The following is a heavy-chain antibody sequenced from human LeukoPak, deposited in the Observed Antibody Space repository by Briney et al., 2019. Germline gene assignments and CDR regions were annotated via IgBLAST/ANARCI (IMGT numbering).Heavy chain of an antibody. CDR1: GGSISSYY. V-gene: IGHV4-59*01. J-gene: IGHJ3*02. Sequence: SETLSLTCTASGGSISSYYWSWIRQPPGKGLEWIGYIYYSGSTNYNPSLKSRVTISVDTSKNQFSLKLSSVTAADTAVYYCARVRAVAGTGTAFDIWGQGTMVTVSS. D-gene: IGHD6-19*01. CDR2: IYYSGST. CDR3: ARVRAVAGTGTAFDI.